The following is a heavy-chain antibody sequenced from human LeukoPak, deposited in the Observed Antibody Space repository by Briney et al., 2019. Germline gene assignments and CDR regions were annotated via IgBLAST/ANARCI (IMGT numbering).Heavy chain of an antibody. CDR1: GYSFTSYW. V-gene: IGHV5-51*01. D-gene: IGHD2-2*02. CDR2: IYPGDSDT. Sequence: GESLKISCKGSGYSFTSYWIGWVRQMPGKGLEWMGIIYPGDSDTRYSPSFQGQVTISADKSISTAYLQWSSLKASDTAMYYCARQGCSSTSCYKYYYDYGMDVWGQGTTVTVSS. J-gene: IGHJ6*02. CDR3: ARQGCSSTSCYKYYYDYGMDV.